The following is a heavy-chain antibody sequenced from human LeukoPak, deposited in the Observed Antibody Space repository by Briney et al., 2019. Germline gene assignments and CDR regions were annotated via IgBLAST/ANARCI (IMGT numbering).Heavy chain of an antibody. Sequence: PGGSLRLSCAASGFTFSSYAMSWVRQAPGKGLEWVSGISASGGSTYYADSVKGRFTISRDNSKNTLYLQMNSLRAEDTAVYYCAGRLTGSYFDYWGQGTLVTVSS. CDR1: GFTFSSYA. CDR3: AGRLTGSYFDY. V-gene: IGHV3-23*01. D-gene: IGHD3-9*01. CDR2: ISASGGST. J-gene: IGHJ4*02.